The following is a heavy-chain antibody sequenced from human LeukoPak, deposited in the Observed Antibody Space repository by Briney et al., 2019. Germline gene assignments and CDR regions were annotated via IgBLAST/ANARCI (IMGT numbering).Heavy chain of an antibody. CDR1: GFTFSSYW. CDR3: ARDRLLYYYDSGPTGHFQH. Sequence: GGSLRLSCAASGFTFSSYWMSWVRQAPGKGLEWVANIKQDGSEKYYVDSVKGRFTISRDNAKNSLYLQMSSLRADDTAVYYCARDRLLYYYDSGPTGHFQHWGQGTLVTV. CDR2: IKQDGSEK. J-gene: IGHJ1*01. D-gene: IGHD3-22*01. V-gene: IGHV3-7*01.